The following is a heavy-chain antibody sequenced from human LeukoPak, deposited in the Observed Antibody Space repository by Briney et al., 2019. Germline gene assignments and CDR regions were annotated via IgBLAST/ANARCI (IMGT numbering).Heavy chain of an antibody. Sequence: NPSETLSLTCAVSGGSISSSNWWSWVRQPPGKGLEWIGEIYHSGSTNYNPSLKSRVTISVDKSKNQFSLKLSSVTAADTAVYYCARRALDSYGYPLNFDYWGQGTLVTVSS. J-gene: IGHJ4*02. CDR3: ARRALDSYGYPLNFDY. CDR1: GGSISSSNW. D-gene: IGHD5-18*01. CDR2: IYHSGST. V-gene: IGHV4-4*02.